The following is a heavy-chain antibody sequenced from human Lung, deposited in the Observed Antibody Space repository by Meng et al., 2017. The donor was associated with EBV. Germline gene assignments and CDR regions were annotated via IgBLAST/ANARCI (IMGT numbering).Heavy chain of an antibody. V-gene: IGHV1-69*01. J-gene: IGHJ4*02. Sequence: QVQLVQSGAEVKKPGSSVKVSCKASGDTFRKKAMSWVRQAPGQGLDWMGGILPIFGVANYAQKFQGRVAITADEATSTVYLELSSLRSEDTAIYYCASGLTGDTVTTVLDYWGQGTLVTVSS. CDR3: ASGLTGDTVTTVLDY. CDR1: GDTFRKKA. D-gene: IGHD4-17*01. CDR2: ILPIFGVA.